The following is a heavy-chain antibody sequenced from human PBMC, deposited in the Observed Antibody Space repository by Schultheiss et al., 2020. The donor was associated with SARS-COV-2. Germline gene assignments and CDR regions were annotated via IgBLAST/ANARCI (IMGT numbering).Heavy chain of an antibody. D-gene: IGHD3-3*01. CDR3: ARGGFGGIDY. CDR1: GGSFSGYY. J-gene: IGHJ4*02. Sequence: SETLSLTCAVYGGSFSGYYWSWIRQPPGKGLEWIGRIYTSGSTNYNPSLKSRVTISVDTSKNQFSLKLSSVTAADTAVYYCARGGFGGIDYWGQGTLVTVSS. CDR2: IYTSGST. V-gene: IGHV4-34*01.